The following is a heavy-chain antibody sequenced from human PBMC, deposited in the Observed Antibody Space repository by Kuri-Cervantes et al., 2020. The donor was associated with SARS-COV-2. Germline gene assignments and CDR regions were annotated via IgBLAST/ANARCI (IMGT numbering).Heavy chain of an antibody. Sequence: ASVKVSCKASGYTFTSYYTHWVRQAPGQGLEWMGIINPSGGSTSYAQKFQGRVTMTRDTSTSTVYMELSSLRSEDTAVYYCARDGDYSNYGMYYFDYWGQGTLVTVSS. J-gene: IGHJ4*02. CDR2: INPSGGST. D-gene: IGHD4-11*01. CDR3: ARDGDYSNYGMYYFDY. V-gene: IGHV1-46*01. CDR1: GYTFTSYY.